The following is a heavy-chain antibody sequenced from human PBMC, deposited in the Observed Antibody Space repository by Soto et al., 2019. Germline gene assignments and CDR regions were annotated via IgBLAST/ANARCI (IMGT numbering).Heavy chain of an antibody. CDR1: GGSISSSNW. J-gene: IGHJ6*02. CDR3: ARDRGWDDYYGMDV. CDR2: IYHSGST. V-gene: IGHV4-4*02. D-gene: IGHD1-26*01. Sequence: PSETLSLTCAVSGGSISSSNWRSWVRQPPGKGLEWIGEIYHSGSTNYNPSLKSRVTISVDKSKNQFSLKLSYVTAADTAVYYCARDRGWDDYYGMDVWGQGTTVTVSS.